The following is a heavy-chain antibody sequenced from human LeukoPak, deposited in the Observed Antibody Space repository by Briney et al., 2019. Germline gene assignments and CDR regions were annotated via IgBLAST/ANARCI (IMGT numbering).Heavy chain of an antibody. D-gene: IGHD1-7*01. CDR1: GYTFTSYG. CDR3: AREGRSDTITGTSYYYYGMDV. CDR2: ISAYNGNT. J-gene: IGHJ6*02. V-gene: IGHV1-18*01. Sequence: GASVKVSCKASGYTFTSYGISWVRQAPGQGLEWMGWISAYNGNTNYAQKLQGRVTMTTDTSTSTAYMELSSLRPEDTAVYYCAREGRSDTITGTSYYYYGMDVWGQGTTVTVSS.